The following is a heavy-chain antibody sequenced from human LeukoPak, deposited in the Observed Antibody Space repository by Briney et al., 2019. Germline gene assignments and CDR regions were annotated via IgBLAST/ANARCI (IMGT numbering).Heavy chain of an antibody. J-gene: IGHJ4*02. CDR3: ARGYCSGVSCYYFDY. CDR2: IYWNGGSI. Sequence: GGSLRLSCAASGFTFGDYGMSWVRQPPGKGLEWVSGIYWNGGSIGYGASVKGRFTISRDNAKNSLYLQMNSLRAEDTALYYCARGYCSGVSCYYFDYWGQGTLVTVSS. CDR1: GFTFGDYG. D-gene: IGHD2-15*01. V-gene: IGHV3-20*04.